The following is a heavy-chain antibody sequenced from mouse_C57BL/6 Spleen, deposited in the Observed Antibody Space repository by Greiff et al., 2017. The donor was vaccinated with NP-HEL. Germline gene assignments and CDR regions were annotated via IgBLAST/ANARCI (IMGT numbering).Heavy chain of an antibody. CDR2: IDPETGGT. V-gene: IGHV1-15*01. D-gene: IGHD1-1*01. Sequence: QVQLKQSGAELVRPGASVTLSCKASGYTFTDYEMHWVKHTPVHGLEWIGAIDPETGGTAYNQKFKGKAILTADKSSSTAYMELRSLTSEDSAVYYCTRRRVVAHYFDYWGQGTTLTVSS. CDR3: TRRRVVAHYFDY. CDR1: GYTFTDYE. J-gene: IGHJ2*01.